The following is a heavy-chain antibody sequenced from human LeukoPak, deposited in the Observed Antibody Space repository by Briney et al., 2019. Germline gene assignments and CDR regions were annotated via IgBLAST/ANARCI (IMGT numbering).Heavy chain of an antibody. CDR3: ARGPRRDARSKRFDP. CDR1: GGSFSGYY. D-gene: IGHD1-14*01. Sequence: PSETLSLTCAVYGGSFSGYYWSWIRQPPGKGLEWIGEINHSGSTNYNPSLKSRVTISVDTSKNQFSLKLSSVTAAGTAVYYCARGPRRDARSKRFDPWGQGTLVTVSS. V-gene: IGHV4-34*01. CDR2: INHSGST. J-gene: IGHJ5*02.